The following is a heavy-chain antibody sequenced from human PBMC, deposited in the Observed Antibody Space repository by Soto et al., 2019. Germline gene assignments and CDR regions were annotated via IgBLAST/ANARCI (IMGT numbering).Heavy chain of an antibody. CDR2: IYYSGST. CDR1: GGSISSYY. CDR3: ARQPLRRTVTTFHYYYYMDV. J-gene: IGHJ6*03. V-gene: IGHV4-59*08. D-gene: IGHD4-17*01. Sequence: SETLSLTCTVSGGSISSYYWSWIRQPPGKGLEWIGYIYYSGSTNYNPSLKSRVTISVDTSKNQFSLKLSSVTAADTAVYYCARQPLRRTVTTFHYYYYMDVWGKGTTVTVSS.